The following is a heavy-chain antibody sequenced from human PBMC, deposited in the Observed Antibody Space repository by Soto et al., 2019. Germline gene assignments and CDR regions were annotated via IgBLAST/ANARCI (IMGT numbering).Heavy chain of an antibody. CDR2: INNDGTDT. CDR3: VRDVPHKLFDP. CDR1: GFTLSSYW. Sequence: PGGSLRLSCAASGFTLSSYWMHWVRQAPGKGLEWVSFINNDGTDTKYADSVKGRFTISRDNARNTLYLQMNSLRAEDTAVYYCVRDVPHKLFDPWGQGTLVTVSS. J-gene: IGHJ5*02. V-gene: IGHV3-74*03.